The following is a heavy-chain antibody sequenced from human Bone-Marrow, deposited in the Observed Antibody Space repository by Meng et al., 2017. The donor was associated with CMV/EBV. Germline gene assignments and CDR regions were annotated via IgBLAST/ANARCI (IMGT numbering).Heavy chain of an antibody. Sequence: GGSLRLSCAASGFTFSRFDMHWVRQAPGKGLEWVALTCYDGSNKYYADSVKGRFAISRDNSKNTLYLQMNSLTVEDTGVYYCARDKVVVVPAPLFGMDVWGQGTTVTVSS. D-gene: IGHD2-2*01. J-gene: IGHJ6*02. V-gene: IGHV3-33*01. CDR2: TCYDGSNK. CDR1: GFTFSRFD. CDR3: ARDKVVVVPAPLFGMDV.